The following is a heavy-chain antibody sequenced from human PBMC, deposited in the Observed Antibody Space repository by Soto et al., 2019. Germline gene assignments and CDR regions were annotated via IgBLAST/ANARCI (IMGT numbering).Heavy chain of an antibody. J-gene: IGHJ3*01. Sequence: EVQLLESGGGLVQPGGSLRLSCAASGFTFSSYAMSWVRQAPGKGLEWVSRINSDGSSRSYADSVKGRFTISRDNAKNTLHLQMNSLRAEDTAVYYCARVGLGAFDAFDVWGQGTLVTVSS. D-gene: IGHD1-26*01. CDR1: GFTFSSYA. CDR3: ARVGLGAFDAFDV. V-gene: IGHV3-74*02. CDR2: INSDGSSR.